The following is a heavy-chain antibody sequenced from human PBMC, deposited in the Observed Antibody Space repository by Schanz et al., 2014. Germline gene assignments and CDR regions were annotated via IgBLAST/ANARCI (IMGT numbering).Heavy chain of an antibody. CDR2: ISVYHGHT. CDR1: GYTFNNHG. CDR3: VRDAGWAFGDCHGMDV. J-gene: IGHJ6*02. V-gene: IGHV1-18*01. D-gene: IGHD3-10*01. Sequence: QVQLVQSGGEAKKPGASATVSCKASGYTFNNHGIRWVRQAPGQGLEWMGWISVYHGHTNYAEKVHGRVTMTTDTSTSTAYMELRSLISDDAAVYYCVRDAGWAFGDCHGMDVWGQGTSVIVSS.